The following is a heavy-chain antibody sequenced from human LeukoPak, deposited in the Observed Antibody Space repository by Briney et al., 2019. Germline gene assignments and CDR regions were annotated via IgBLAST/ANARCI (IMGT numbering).Heavy chain of an antibody. D-gene: IGHD6-19*01. J-gene: IGHJ6*02. V-gene: IGHV4-34*01. CDR2: INHSGST. CDR3: ARVHSSGWYYYYGMDV. CDR1: GGSFSGYY. Sequence: PSETLSLTCAVYGGSFSGYYWSWIRQPPGKGLEWIGEINHSGSTNYNPSLKSRVTISVDTSKNQYSLKLSSVTAADTAVYYCARVHSSGWYYYYGMDVWGQGTTVTVS.